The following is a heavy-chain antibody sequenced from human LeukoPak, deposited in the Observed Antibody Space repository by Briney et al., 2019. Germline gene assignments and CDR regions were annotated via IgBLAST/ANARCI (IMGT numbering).Heavy chain of an antibody. D-gene: IGHD6-19*01. CDR2: INPSGGST. J-gene: IGHJ4*02. V-gene: IGHV1-46*03. CDR1: GYTFTSYY. CDR3: ARDLDGIAVAGTNGLGFFDY. Sequence: ASVKVSCKASGYTFTSYYMHWVRHAPGQGLEWMGIINPSGGSTSYAQKFQGRVTMTRDTSTSTVYMELSSLRSEDTAVYYCARDLDGIAVAGTNGLGFFDYWGQGTLVTVSS.